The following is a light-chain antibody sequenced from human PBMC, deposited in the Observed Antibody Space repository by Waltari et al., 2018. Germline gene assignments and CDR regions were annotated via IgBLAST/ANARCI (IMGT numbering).Light chain of an antibody. CDR1: SSNLGAGYD. V-gene: IGLV1-40*01. CDR2: GNN. J-gene: IGLJ2*01. CDR3: QTYDTDVSGSSVV. Sequence: QSVLTQPPSVSGAPGQRVTISCTGSSSNLGAGYDVHWYQHLPGKAPKLLIYGNNNRPSWVPYRFSGSKSGTSASLAITGLRAEDEADYYCQTYDTDVSGSSVVFGGGTKLTVL.